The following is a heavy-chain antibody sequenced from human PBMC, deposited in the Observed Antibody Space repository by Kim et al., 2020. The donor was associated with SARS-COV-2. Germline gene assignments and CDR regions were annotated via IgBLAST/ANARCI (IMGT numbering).Heavy chain of an antibody. CDR3: ARVISSGLGLVDY. D-gene: IGHD3-22*01. J-gene: IGHJ4*02. Sequence: SETLSLTCTVSGGSISSGGYYWSWIRQHPGKGLEWIGYIYYSGSTYYNPSLKSRVTISVDTSKNQFSLKLSSVTAADTAVYYCARVISSGLGLVDYWGQGTLVTVSS. CDR2: IYYSGST. CDR1: GGSISSGGYY. V-gene: IGHV4-31*03.